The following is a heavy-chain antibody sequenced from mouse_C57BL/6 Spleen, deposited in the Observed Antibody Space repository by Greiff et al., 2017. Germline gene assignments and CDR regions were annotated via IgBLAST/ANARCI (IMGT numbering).Heavy chain of an antibody. J-gene: IGHJ3*01. Sequence: QVQLQQPGAELVMPGASVKLSCKASGYTFTGYWMHWVKQRPGHGLEWIGEIYPSDSYTNYNQKFKGKSTLTVDKSSSTAYMQLSSLTSEDSAVYDCARRAYDYDVDDGGKGTPVTASA. CDR1: GYTFTGYW. CDR2: IYPSDSYT. V-gene: IGHV1-69*01. D-gene: IGHD2-4*01. CDR3: ARRAYDYDVDD.